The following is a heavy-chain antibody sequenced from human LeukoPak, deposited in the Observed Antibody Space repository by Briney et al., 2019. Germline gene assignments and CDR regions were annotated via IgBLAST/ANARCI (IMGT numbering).Heavy chain of an antibody. CDR1: GFTFSSYS. CDR3: ATLWFGELLFVPFDY. V-gene: IGHV3-23*01. D-gene: IGHD3-10*01. CDR2: ISGSGGST. Sequence: GGSLRLSCAASGFTFSSYSMSWVRQAPGKGLEWVSAISGSGGSTYYADSVKGRFTISRDNSKNTLYLQMNSLRAADTAVYYCATLWFGELLFVPFDYWGQGTLVTVSS. J-gene: IGHJ4*02.